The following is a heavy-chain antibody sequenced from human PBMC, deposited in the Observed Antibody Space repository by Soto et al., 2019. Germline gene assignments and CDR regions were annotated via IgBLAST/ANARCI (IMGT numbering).Heavy chain of an antibody. CDR2: INPNSGGT. V-gene: IGHV1-2*02. Sequence: ASVKVSCKASGYTFTGYYMHWVRQAPGQGLEWMGWINPNSGGTNYAQKFQGRVTMTRDTSISTAYMELSRLRSDDTAVYYCARDHNYDILTGTYYGMDVWGPGTTVTVSS. D-gene: IGHD3-9*01. CDR3: ARDHNYDILTGTYYGMDV. J-gene: IGHJ6*01. CDR1: GYTFTGYY.